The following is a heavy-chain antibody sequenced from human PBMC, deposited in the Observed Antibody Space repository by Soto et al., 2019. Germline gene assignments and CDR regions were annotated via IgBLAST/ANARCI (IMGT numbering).Heavy chain of an antibody. J-gene: IGHJ4*02. CDR1: GFPFSRDG. D-gene: IGHD1-1*01. CDR3: ARDNNWSYDY. V-gene: IGHV3-74*01. CDR2: IGPDGSTT. Sequence: GGSLSLSSASSGFPFSRDGMHLVRQAPGKGLVWVSHIGPDGSTTRDADSVQGRFTISRDNARNTLYLQMDSLRDEDTAVYYCARDNNWSYDYWGQGILVTVSS.